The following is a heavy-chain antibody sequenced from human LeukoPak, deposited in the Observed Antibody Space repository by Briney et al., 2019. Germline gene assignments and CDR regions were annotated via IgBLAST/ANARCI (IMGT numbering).Heavy chain of an antibody. CDR3: ARHGGGATLPHFDY. Sequence: PSETLSLTCTVSGGSISSSSYYWGWIRQPPGKGLEWIGSMYYSGSTYYNPPLKSRVTISVDTSKNQFSLKLSSVTAADTAVYYCARHGGGATLPHFDYWGQGTLVTVSS. CDR2: MYYSGST. V-gene: IGHV4-39*01. CDR1: GGSISSSSYY. D-gene: IGHD3-16*01. J-gene: IGHJ4*02.